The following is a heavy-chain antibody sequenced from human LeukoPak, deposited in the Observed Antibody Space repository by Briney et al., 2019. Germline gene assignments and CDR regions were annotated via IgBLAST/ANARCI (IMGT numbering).Heavy chain of an antibody. V-gene: IGHV5-51*01. CDR1: GYSFTNYW. CDR3: VYSSGWYSTGTYYFDY. J-gene: IGHJ4*02. Sequence: GESLKISCKGSGYSFTNYWIGWLRQMPGKGLEWMGFIYPGDSHTKYSPSFQGQVTISADKSISTAYLQWSSLKASDTAMYYCVYSSGWYSTGTYYFDYWGQGTLVTVSS. D-gene: IGHD6-19*01. CDR2: IYPGDSHT.